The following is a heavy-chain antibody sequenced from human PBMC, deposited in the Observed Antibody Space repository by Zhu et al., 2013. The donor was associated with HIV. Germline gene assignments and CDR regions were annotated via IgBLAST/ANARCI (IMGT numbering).Heavy chain of an antibody. CDR3: AIDGSGSYYNVLPWDY. CDR1: GGTFSSYT. V-gene: IGHV1-69*02. CDR2: IIPILGIA. Sequence: QVQLVQSGAEVKKPGSSVKVSCKASGGTFSSYTISWVRQAPGQGLEWMGRIIPILGIANYAQKFQGRVTITADKSTSTAYMELSSLRSEDTAVYYCAIDGSGSYYNVLPWDYWGQGTLVTVSS. D-gene: IGHD3-10*01. J-gene: IGHJ4*02.